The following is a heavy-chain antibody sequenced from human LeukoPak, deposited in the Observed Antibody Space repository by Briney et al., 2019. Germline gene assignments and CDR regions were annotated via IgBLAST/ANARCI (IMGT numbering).Heavy chain of an antibody. Sequence: SETLSLTCTVSGGSISSYYWSWIRQPPGKGLEWIGYIYYSGSTNYNPSLKSRVTISVDTSKNQFSLKLSSVTAADTAVYYCARVPRIAARRGRWFDPWGQGTLVTVSS. D-gene: IGHD6-6*01. V-gene: IGHV4-59*12. J-gene: IGHJ5*02. CDR3: ARVPRIAARRGRWFDP. CDR2: IYYSGST. CDR1: GGSISSYY.